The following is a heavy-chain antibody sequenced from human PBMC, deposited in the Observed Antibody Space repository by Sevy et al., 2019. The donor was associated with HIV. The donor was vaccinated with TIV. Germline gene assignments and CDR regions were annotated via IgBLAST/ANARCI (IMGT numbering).Heavy chain of an antibody. D-gene: IGHD5-18*01. V-gene: IGHV3-7*01. CDR1: GFTFSDSW. CDR2: INEYGSRL. J-gene: IGHJ4*02. CDR3: ARDRAYSALDY. Sequence: GGSLRLSCVASGFTFSDSWMTWVRQAPGKGLERIACINEYGSRLGYVDSVRGRITISRENPKNSLYLQMNSLRAEDTGVYFCARDRAYSALDYWGQGTLVTVSS.